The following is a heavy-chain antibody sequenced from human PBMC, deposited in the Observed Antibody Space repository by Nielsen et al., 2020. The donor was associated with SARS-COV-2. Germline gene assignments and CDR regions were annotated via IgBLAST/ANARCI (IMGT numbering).Heavy chain of an antibody. V-gene: IGHV4-34*01. CDR3: ARGGGGYGVKGLNWFDP. Sequence: SETLSLTCSLNGVSFSGYHWGWIRQSPGKGLEWIGDITRSGNTNYNPALKSRVTISVDTSKNQFSLKLSSVTAADTAVYYCARGGGGYGVKGLNWFDPWGQGTLVTVSS. CDR1: GVSFSGYH. D-gene: IGHD5-12*01. CDR2: ITRSGNT. J-gene: IGHJ5*02.